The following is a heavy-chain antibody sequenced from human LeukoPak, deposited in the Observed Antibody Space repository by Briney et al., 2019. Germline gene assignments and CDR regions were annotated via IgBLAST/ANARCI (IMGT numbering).Heavy chain of an antibody. Sequence: PSETLSLTCTVSGSSISSSSYYWGWIRQPPGKGLEWIGSIYYSGSTYYNPSLKSRVTISVDTSKNQFSLKLSSVTAADTAVYYCARWKVHYYGSGSYNYFDYWGQGTLVTVSS. CDR3: ARWKVHYYGSGSYNYFDY. CDR1: GSSISSSSYY. J-gene: IGHJ4*02. D-gene: IGHD3-10*01. V-gene: IGHV4-39*01. CDR2: IYYSGST.